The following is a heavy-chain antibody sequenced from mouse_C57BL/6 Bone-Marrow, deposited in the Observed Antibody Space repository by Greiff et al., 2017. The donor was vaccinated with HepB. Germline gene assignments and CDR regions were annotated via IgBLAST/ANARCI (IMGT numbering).Heavy chain of an antibody. J-gene: IGHJ3*01. CDR2: ISDGGRYT. Sequence: EVQGVESGGGLVKPGGSLKLSCAASGFTFSSYAMSWVRQTPEKRLEWVATISDGGRYTYYPDNVKGRFTISRDNAKNNLYLQMSHLKSEDTAMYYCARDRGLRRGTWFAYWGQGTLVTVSA. D-gene: IGHD2-2*01. CDR1: GFTFSSYA. CDR3: ARDRGLRRGTWFAY. V-gene: IGHV5-4*01.